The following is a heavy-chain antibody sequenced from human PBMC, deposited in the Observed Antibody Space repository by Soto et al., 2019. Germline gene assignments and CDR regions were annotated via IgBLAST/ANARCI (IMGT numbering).Heavy chain of an antibody. Sequence: EVQLVESGGGLVQPGGSLRLSCAASGFTFSSYSMNWVRQAPGKGLEWVSYISSSSSTIYYADSVKGRFTISRDNAKNSLYLQMNSLRDEDTAVYYCERSSVWFGETPFDYWGQGTPVTVSS. CDR2: ISSSSSTI. CDR1: GFTFSSYS. D-gene: IGHD3-10*01. CDR3: ERSSVWFGETPFDY. J-gene: IGHJ4*02. V-gene: IGHV3-48*02.